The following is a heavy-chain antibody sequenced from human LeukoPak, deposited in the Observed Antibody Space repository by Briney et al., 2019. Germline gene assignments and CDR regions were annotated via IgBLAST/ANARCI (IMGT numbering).Heavy chain of an antibody. V-gene: IGHV4-39*01. D-gene: IGHD3-22*01. CDR1: GGSISSSSYY. CDR3: ARIPNYYDSSAFDY. J-gene: IGHJ4*02. Sequence: SEALSLTCTVSGGSISSSSYYWGWIRQPPGKGLEWIGSIYYSGSTYYNPSLKSRVTISVDTSKNQFSLKLGSVTAADTAVYYCARIPNYYDSSAFDYWGQGTLVTVSS. CDR2: IYYSGST.